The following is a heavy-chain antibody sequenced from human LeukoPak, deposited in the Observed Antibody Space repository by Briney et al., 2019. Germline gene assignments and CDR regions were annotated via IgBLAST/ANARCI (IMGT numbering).Heavy chain of an antibody. CDR3: ARGYYGSGSLGTFDY. D-gene: IGHD3-10*01. CDR2: INPNSGGT. V-gene: IGHV1-2*02. CDR1: GYTFTGYY. Sequence: RASVKVSCKASGYTFTGYYMHWVRQAPGQGLEWMGWINPNSGGTSYAQKFQGRVTMTRDTSISTAYMELSRLRSDDTAVYYCARGYYGSGSLGTFDYWGQGTLVTVSS. J-gene: IGHJ4*02.